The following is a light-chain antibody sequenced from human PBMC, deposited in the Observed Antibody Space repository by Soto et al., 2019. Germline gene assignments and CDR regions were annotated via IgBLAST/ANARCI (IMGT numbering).Light chain of an antibody. J-gene: IGKJ1*01. V-gene: IGKV2-30*01. CDR3: MQGTSWPWT. Sequence: DVVMSQSPLSLPVTLGQPAPISCRSSQSLVKTDGITYLNWFHQRPGQSPRRLINRVSRRDSGVPDRFSGSGSGTDFTLKISRVEAEDVGVYYCMQGTSWPWTFGQGTKVEIK. CDR2: RVS. CDR1: QSLVKTDGITY.